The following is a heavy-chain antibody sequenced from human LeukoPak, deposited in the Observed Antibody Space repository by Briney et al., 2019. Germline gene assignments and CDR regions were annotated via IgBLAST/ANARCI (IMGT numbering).Heavy chain of an antibody. CDR1: GFTFSSYG. V-gene: IGHV3-30*02. Sequence: GGSLRLSCAASGFTFSSYGMHWVRQAPGKGLEWVAFIRYDGSNKYYADSVKGRFTISRDNSKNTLYLQMNSLRAEDTAVYYCAVVVVAATPSAIDCWGQGTLVTVSS. CDR2: IRYDGSNK. J-gene: IGHJ4*02. D-gene: IGHD2-15*01. CDR3: AVVVVAATPSAIDC.